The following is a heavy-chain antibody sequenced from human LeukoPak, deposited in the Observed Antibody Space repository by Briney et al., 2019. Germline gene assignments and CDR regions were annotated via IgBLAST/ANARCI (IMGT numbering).Heavy chain of an antibody. V-gene: IGHV3-7*01. D-gene: IGHD1-26*01. CDR2: IKQDGSEK. Sequence: GGSLRLSCAASGFTFSSYWMSWVRQAPGKGLEWVANIKQDGSEKNYVDSVKGRFTISRDNAKNSQYLQINSLRVEDTAVYYCARSGSDFDCWGQGTLVSVSS. CDR3: ARSGSDFDC. J-gene: IGHJ4*02. CDR1: GFTFSSYW.